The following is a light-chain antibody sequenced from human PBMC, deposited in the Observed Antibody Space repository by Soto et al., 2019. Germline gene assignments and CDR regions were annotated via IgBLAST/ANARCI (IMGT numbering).Light chain of an antibody. CDR2: DAT. J-gene: IGKJ4*01. CDR3: QQYDNLPLT. Sequence: DILMTQSPSTLSGSVGDRVTITCRASQSISSDLNWYQQKSGKATEVLIYDATELETGVPSRFSGSGSGTDFTFTINSLQPEDIATYYCQQYDNLPLTFGGGTKVDIK. CDR1: QSISSD. V-gene: IGKV1-33*01.